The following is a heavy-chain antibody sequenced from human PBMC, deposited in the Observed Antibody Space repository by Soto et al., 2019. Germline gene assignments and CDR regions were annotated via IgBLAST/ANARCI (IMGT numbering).Heavy chain of an antibody. CDR1: GFTFTSYS. CDR2: VNPGGYST. Sequence: EVQLLQSGGGLVQPGGSLRLSCAASGFTFTSYSMTWVRQTPGKGLEWVAAVNPGGYSTYYADSVKGRFTISRDNSNKTLYLQMNSPRAEDTAVYYCAKDLRAGSGYDFDYRDQGTLVTVSS. D-gene: IGHD5-12*01. CDR3: AKDLRAGSGYDFDY. V-gene: IGHV3-23*01. J-gene: IGHJ4*02.